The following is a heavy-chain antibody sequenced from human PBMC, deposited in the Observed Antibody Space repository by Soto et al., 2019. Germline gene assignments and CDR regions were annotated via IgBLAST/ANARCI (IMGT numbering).Heavy chain of an antibody. CDR2: IGTAGDT. Sequence: EVQLVESGGGLVQPGGSLRLSCAASGFTFSNYDMHWVRQVTGQGLEWISAIGTAGDTYYAASVKGRFTISRENAKNSLYLQMNSMRAGDTAVYYCASALEYSSSSSYYGMDVWGQGTTVTVSS. J-gene: IGHJ6*02. D-gene: IGHD6-6*01. CDR3: ASALEYSSSSSYYGMDV. CDR1: GFTFSNYD. V-gene: IGHV3-13*01.